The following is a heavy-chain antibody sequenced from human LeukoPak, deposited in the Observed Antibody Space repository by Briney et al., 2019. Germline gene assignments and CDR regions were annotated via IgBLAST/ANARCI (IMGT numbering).Heavy chain of an antibody. V-gene: IGHV4-39*07. Sequence: SQTLSLTCTVSGGSISSSSYYWGWIRQPPGKGLEWIGSIYYSGSTYYNPSLKSRVTISVDTSKNQFSLKLSSVTAADTAVYYCARGAGILVPAAMRVFDPWGQGTLVTVSS. CDR1: GGSISSSSYY. CDR2: IYYSGST. D-gene: IGHD2-2*01. CDR3: ARGAGILVPAAMRVFDP. J-gene: IGHJ5*02.